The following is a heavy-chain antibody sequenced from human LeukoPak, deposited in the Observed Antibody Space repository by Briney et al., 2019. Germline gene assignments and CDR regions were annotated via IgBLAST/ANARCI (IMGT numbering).Heavy chain of an antibody. Sequence: GGSLRLSCAASGFTFSSYTMNWVRQAPGKGLEWVSSISSGSSYIYYADSVKGRFTISRDNSKNTLYLQMNSLRAEDTAVYYCAKHGVGDYYYYYYMDVWGKGTTVTISS. J-gene: IGHJ6*03. CDR2: ISSGSSYI. V-gene: IGHV3-21*04. CDR3: AKHGVGDYYYYYYMDV. D-gene: IGHD3-10*01. CDR1: GFTFSSYT.